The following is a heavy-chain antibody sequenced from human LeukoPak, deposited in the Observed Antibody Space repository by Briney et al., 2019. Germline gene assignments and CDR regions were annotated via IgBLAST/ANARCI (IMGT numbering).Heavy chain of an antibody. CDR1: GYTFTSYD. CDR3: ARGRKWLRLPFDY. Sequence: ASVKVSCKGSGYTFTSYDINWVRQATGQGLEWMGWMNPNSGNTGYAQKFQGRVTMTRNTSISTAYMELSSLRSEDTAVYYCARGRKWLRLPFDYWGQGTLVTVSS. V-gene: IGHV1-8*01. CDR2: MNPNSGNT. D-gene: IGHD5-12*01. J-gene: IGHJ4*02.